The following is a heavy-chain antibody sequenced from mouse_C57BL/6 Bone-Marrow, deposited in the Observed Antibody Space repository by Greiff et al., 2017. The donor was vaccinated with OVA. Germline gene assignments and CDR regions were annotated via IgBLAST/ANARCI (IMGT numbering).Heavy chain of an antibody. Sequence: VQLQQSGAELVKPGASVKLSCTASGFNIKDYYMHWVKQRTEQGLEWIGRIDPEDGEPKYAPKFQGKATITADTSSNTAYLQLSSLTSEDSAVYYGATGPNADVSWFAYWGQGTLVTVSA. D-gene: IGHD4-1*01. J-gene: IGHJ3*01. CDR3: ATGPNADVSWFAY. CDR2: IDPEDGEP. CDR1: GFNIKDYY. V-gene: IGHV14-2*01.